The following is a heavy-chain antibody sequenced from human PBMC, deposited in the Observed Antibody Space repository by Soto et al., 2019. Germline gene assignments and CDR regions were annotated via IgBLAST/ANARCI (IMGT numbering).Heavy chain of an antibody. CDR2: INPNSGGT. CDR1: GYTFTGYY. Sequence: ASVKVSCKASGYTFTGYYMHWVRQAPGQGLEWMGWINPNSGGTNYAQKFQGRVTMTRDTSIGTAYMELSRLRSDDTAVYYCATRRITIFGVVIPYYYYGMDVWGQGTTVTVSS. CDR3: ATRRITIFGVVIPYYYYGMDV. D-gene: IGHD3-3*01. J-gene: IGHJ6*02. V-gene: IGHV1-2*02.